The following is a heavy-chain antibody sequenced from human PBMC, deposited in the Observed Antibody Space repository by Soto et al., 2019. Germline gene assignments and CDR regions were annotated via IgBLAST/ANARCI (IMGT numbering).Heavy chain of an antibody. CDR3: ARDNSWAEF. CDR2: INTGNGDT. Sequence: SLKVAWKAAGYAFTTSSIHWARQAPGQRLEWMGWINTGNGDTKFSQNFQGRVTITRDTSASTAYMELSSLRSEDTAVYYCARDNSWAEFWGQGTQVTVYS. CDR1: GYAFTTSS. V-gene: IGHV1-3*04. J-gene: IGHJ1*01. D-gene: IGHD6-13*01.